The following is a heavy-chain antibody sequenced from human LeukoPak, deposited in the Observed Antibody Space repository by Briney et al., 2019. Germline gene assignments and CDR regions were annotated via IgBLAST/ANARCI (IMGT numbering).Heavy chain of an antibody. CDR2: IISSSSYI. J-gene: IGHJ5*02. D-gene: IGHD2-2*01. Sequence: GGSLRLSCAASAFTFISYSMNWVRQAPGKGLEWVSSIISSSSYIYYADSVKGRFTISRDNAKNSLYLQRNSLRAEDTAVYYCARDGAMEDIVVVPAANRENWFDPWGQGTLVTVSS. V-gene: IGHV3-21*01. CDR3: ARDGAMEDIVVVPAANRENWFDP. CDR1: AFTFISYS.